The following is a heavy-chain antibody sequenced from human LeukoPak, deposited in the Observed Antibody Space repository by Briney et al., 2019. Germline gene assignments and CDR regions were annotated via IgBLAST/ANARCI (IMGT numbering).Heavy chain of an antibody. V-gene: IGHV4-59*08. D-gene: IGHD3-10*01. CDR1: GGSISSYY. J-gene: IGHJ4*02. Sequence: PSETLSLTCTVSGGSISSYYWSWIRQSPGKGLEWIGYIYYSGSTNYNPSLKSRVTISVDTSKNQFSLKLRSVTAADTAVYYCARQPVAYYGSGSYYYYFDYWGQGTLVTVSS. CDR2: IYYSGST. CDR3: ARQPVAYYGSGSYYYYFDY.